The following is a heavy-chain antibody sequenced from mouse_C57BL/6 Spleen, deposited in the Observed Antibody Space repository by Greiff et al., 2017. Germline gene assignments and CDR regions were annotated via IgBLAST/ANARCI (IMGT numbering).Heavy chain of an antibody. CDR3: AREYYGRNYFDY. CDR2: IYPGDGDT. V-gene: IGHV1-82*01. D-gene: IGHD1-1*01. Sequence: QVQLQESGPELVKPGASVKISCKASGYAFSSSWMNWVKQRPGKGLEWIGRIYPGDGDTNYNGKFKGKATLTADKSSSTAYMQLSSLTSEDSAVYFCAREYYGRNYFDYWGQGTTLTVSS. J-gene: IGHJ2*01. CDR1: GYAFSSSW.